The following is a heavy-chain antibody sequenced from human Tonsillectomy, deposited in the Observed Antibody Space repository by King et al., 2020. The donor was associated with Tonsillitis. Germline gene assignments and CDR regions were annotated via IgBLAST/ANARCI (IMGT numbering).Heavy chain of an antibody. Sequence: VQLVESGGGLVQPGGSLRLSCAASGFTFSSYAMHWVRQAPGKGLEYVSGIVSNGGNTFYANSVKGRFTISRDNSKNTLYLQMGSLRGEDMAVYYCAREDGYKYGYSFSSWGRGTLVTVSS. D-gene: IGHD5-18*01. CDR1: GFTFSSYA. CDR2: IVSNGGNT. CDR3: AREDGYKYGYSFSS. J-gene: IGHJ5*02. V-gene: IGHV3-64*01.